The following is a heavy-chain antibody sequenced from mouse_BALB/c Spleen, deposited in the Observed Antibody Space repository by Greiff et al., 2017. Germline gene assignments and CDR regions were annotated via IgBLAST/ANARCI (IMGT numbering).Heavy chain of an antibody. V-gene: IGHV2-9*02. Sequence: VQRVESGPGLVAPSQSLSITCTVSGFSLTSYGVHWVRQPPGKGLEWLGVIWAGGSTNYNSALMSRLSISKDNSKSQVFLKMNSLQTDDTAMYYCARDPPYGYGAYWGQGTLVTVSA. CDR2: IWAGGST. CDR1: GFSLTSYG. CDR3: ARDPPYGYGAY. J-gene: IGHJ3*01. D-gene: IGHD2-14*01.